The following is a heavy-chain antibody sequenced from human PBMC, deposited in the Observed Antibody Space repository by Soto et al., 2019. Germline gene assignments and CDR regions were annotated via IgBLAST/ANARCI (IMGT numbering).Heavy chain of an antibody. CDR1: GFTFSSYG. Sequence: GGSLRLSCAASGFTFSSYGMHWVRQAPGKGLEWVAVIWYDGSNKYYADSVKGRFTISRDNSKNTLYLQMSSLRAEDTAVYYWARGSGSPSFDYWGQGARVTV. CDR2: IWYDGSNK. CDR3: ARGSGSPSFDY. D-gene: IGHD1-26*01. V-gene: IGHV3-33*01. J-gene: IGHJ4*02.